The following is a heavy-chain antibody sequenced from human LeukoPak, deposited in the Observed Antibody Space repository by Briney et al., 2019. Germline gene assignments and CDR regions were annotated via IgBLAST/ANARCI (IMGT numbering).Heavy chain of an antibody. V-gene: IGHV3-74*01. J-gene: IGHJ4*02. D-gene: IGHD6-6*01. CDR1: GFTFSSYW. CDR3: TTDLGRSRIAPRFYY. Sequence: GGSLRLSCAASGFTFSSYWMHWVRRAPGKGLVWVSRINSDGSSTSYADSVKGRFTISRDNAKNTLYLQINSLKTEDTAVYYCTTDLGRSRIAPRFYYWGQGTLVTVSS. CDR2: INSDGSST.